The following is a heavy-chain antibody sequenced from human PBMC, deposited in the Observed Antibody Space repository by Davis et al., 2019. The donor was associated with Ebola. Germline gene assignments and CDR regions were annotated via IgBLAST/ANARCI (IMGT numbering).Heavy chain of an antibody. V-gene: IGHV3-11*06. Sequence: GGSLRLSCAASGFSFSDYYMTWIRQAPGKGLEWVSYISGGSSWTNYAESVKGRFTVSRDNAKKSLYLQMNSLRAEDTAVYYCVRDTIGGATTFDYWGQGTLVTVSS. CDR2: ISGGSSWT. CDR3: VRDTIGGATTFDY. J-gene: IGHJ4*02. D-gene: IGHD1-26*01. CDR1: GFSFSDYY.